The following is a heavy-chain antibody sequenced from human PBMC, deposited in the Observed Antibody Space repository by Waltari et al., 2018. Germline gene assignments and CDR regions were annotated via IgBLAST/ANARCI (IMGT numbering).Heavy chain of an antibody. D-gene: IGHD6-13*01. Sequence: VQLVQSGAEVKKPGASVKVSCKASGYTFTGYYMHWVRQVPGKGLVWVSRINSDDSGTNYADSVKGRFTISRDNAKNTLYLQMNSLRAEDTAVYYCARGGGGIGDYWGQGTLVIVSS. CDR3: ARGGGGIGDY. CDR2: INSDDSGT. V-gene: IGHV3-74*02. J-gene: IGHJ4*02. CDR1: GYTFTGYY.